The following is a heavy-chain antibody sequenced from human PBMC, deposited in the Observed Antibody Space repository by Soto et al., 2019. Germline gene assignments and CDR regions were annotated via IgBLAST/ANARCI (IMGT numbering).Heavy chain of an antibody. J-gene: IGHJ6*03. CDR1: GDSVSSNSAA. Sequence: SQTLSLTCVISGDSVSSNSAAWNWIRQSPSRGLEWLGRTYYRSRWYNDYAVSVKSRITVNPDTSKNQFSLHLNSVTPEDTAVYYCAGTTSLRWYYVDVWDKGTTVTVSS. V-gene: IGHV6-1*01. CDR2: TYYRSRWYN. CDR3: AGTTSLRWYYVDV. D-gene: IGHD1-7*01.